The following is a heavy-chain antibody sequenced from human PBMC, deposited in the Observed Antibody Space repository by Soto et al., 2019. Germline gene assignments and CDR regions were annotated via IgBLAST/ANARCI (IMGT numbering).Heavy chain of an antibody. Sequence: EVQLVESGGGLVQPGGCVRLSCAASGISISSYWMNWVRQAPGKGLEWVAIIRKDGSEKDYVDSVKGRFTISRDNAKNSLYLQMNSPRDDNTAVYYCAGGSGWLSDYWGRGTLVTVSS. CDR2: IRKDGSEK. V-gene: IGHV3-7*03. J-gene: IGHJ4*02. CDR1: GISISSYW. D-gene: IGHD6-19*01. CDR3: AGGSGWLSDY.